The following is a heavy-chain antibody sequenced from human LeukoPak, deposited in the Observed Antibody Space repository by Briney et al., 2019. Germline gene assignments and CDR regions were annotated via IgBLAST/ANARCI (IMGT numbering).Heavy chain of an antibody. Sequence: PGGSLRLSCAASGFTFSSYSMNWVRQAPGKGLEWVSSISSSSSYIYYADSVKGRFTISRDNAKNSLYLQMNSLRAEDMAVYYCARGTSSGWSYIDYWGQGTLVTVSS. V-gene: IGHV3-21*01. CDR1: GFTFSSYS. D-gene: IGHD6-19*01. J-gene: IGHJ4*02. CDR3: ARGTSSGWSYIDY. CDR2: ISSSSSYI.